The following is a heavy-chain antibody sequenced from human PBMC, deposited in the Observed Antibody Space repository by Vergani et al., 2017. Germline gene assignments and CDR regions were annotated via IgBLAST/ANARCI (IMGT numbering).Heavy chain of an antibody. CDR3: ARVEIYCGGDCPNYYYYGMDV. V-gene: IGHV1-8*02. CDR2: MNPNSGNT. D-gene: IGHD2-21*02. CDR1: GYTFTSYD. J-gene: IGHJ6*02. Sequence: QVQLVQSGAEVKKPGASVKVSCKASGYTFTSYDINWVRQATGQGLKWMGWMNPNSGNTGYAQKVQGRVTMTRNTSISTAYMELSSLRSEDTAVYYCARVEIYCGGDCPNYYYYGMDVWGQGTTVTVSS.